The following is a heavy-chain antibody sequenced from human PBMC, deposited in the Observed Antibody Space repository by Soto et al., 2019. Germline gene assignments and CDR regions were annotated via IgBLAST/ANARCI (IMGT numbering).Heavy chain of an antibody. J-gene: IGHJ4*02. D-gene: IGHD5-18*01. CDR1: GGSLSSYY. V-gene: IGHV4-59*08. Sequence: SETLSLTCTVSGGSLSSYYWSWIRQPPGKGLEWVGYMYNSGSANYNPSLKSRVTILVDMSQNQFSLKLTSVTAADTAVYYCARHGAIYSNSWYDFDYWGQGTLVTVS. CDR3: ARHGAIYSNSWYDFDY. CDR2: MYNSGSA.